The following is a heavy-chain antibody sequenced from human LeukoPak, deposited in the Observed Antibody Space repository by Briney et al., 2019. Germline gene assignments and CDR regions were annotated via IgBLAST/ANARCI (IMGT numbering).Heavy chain of an antibody. Sequence: ASVKVSCKASGYTFTGYYMHWVRQAPGQGLEWMGWINPNSGGTNYAQKFQGRVTMTRDTSISTAYMELSRLRSDDTAVYYCARVTSGRRCFDYWGQGTLVTVSS. CDR3: ARVTSGRRCFDY. D-gene: IGHD1-14*01. J-gene: IGHJ4*02. CDR2: INPNSGGT. V-gene: IGHV1-2*02. CDR1: GYTFTGYY.